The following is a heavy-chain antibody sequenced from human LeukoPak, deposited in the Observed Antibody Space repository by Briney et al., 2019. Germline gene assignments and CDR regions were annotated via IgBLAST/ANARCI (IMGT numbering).Heavy chain of an antibody. CDR1: GGSISSYY. CDR2: IYYSGST. Sequence: SETLSLTCTVSGGSISSYYWSWIRQPPGKGLEWIGYIYYSGSTYYNPSLKSRVTISVDTSKNQFSLKLSSVTAADTAVYYCAARDGYNVPNFDYWGQGTLVTVSS. D-gene: IGHD5-24*01. CDR3: AARDGYNVPNFDY. J-gene: IGHJ4*02. V-gene: IGHV4-59*06.